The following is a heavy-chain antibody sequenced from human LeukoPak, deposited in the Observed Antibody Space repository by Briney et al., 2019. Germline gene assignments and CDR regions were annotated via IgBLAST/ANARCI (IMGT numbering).Heavy chain of an antibody. V-gene: IGHV3-23*01. Sequence: GGSLRLSCAASGFTFSSYAMSWVRQAPGKGLEWVSAISGSGGSTYYADSVKGRFTISRDNSKNTLYLQMNSLRAEDTAVYYCAGGSSWYRKYYFDYWGQGTLVTVSS. CDR1: GFTFSSYA. D-gene: IGHD6-13*01. CDR2: ISGSGGST. J-gene: IGHJ4*02. CDR3: AGGSSWYRKYYFDY.